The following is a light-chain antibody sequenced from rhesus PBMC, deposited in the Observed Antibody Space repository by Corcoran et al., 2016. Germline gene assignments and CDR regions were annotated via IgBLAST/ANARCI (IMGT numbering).Light chain of an antibody. CDR2: YAS. CDR3: QQHNSSPYS. CDR1: QDINNY. V-gene: IGKV1S14*01. Sequence: DIQMTQSPSSLSASVGDTVTITCRASQDINNYLAWYQQKQGKAPKPLMFYASNLESGVPSRFSGTGSGTEFILTISSLQPEDFAIYYCQQHNSSPYSFGQGTKVGIK. J-gene: IGKJ2*01.